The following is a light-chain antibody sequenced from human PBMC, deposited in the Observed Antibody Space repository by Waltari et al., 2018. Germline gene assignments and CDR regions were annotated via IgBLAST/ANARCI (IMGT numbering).Light chain of an antibody. CDR1: QSVGTS. CDR2: DAS. J-gene: IGKJ2*01. V-gene: IGKV3-11*01. CDR3: QQRSNWTPHT. Sequence: EIVFTQSPGPLSFSPGETANLPCRASQSVGTSLAWYQQKPGQAPRLLIFDASNTATGIPDRFRGSGSGTDFTLTISSLEPEDFAVYYCQQRSNWTPHTFGQGARLEIK.